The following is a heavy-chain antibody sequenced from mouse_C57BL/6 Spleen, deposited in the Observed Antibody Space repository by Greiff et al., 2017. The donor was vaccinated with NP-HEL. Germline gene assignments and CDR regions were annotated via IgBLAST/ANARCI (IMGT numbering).Heavy chain of an antibody. CDR2: IYPGDGDT. D-gene: IGHD2-4*01. J-gene: IGHJ4*01. Sequence: VQLQESGPELVKPGASVKISCKASGYAFSSSWMNWVKQRPGKGLEWIGRIYPGDGDTNYNGKFKGKATLTADKSSSTAYMQLSSLTSEDSAVYFCARSPRGTDYDYDGYAMDYWGQGTSVTVSS. V-gene: IGHV1-82*01. CDR1: GYAFSSSW. CDR3: ARSPRGTDYDYDGYAMDY.